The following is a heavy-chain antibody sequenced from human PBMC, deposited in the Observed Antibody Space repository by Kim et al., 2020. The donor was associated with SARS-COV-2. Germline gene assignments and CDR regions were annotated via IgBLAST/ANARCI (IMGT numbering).Heavy chain of an antibody. CDR3: ARATVTTDYYYYCMDV. J-gene: IGHJ6*02. D-gene: IGHD4-17*01. V-gene: IGHV1-46*01. Sequence: KFQGRVTMTRDTSTSTVYMELSSLRSEDTAVYYCARATVTTDYYYYCMDVWGQGTTVTVSS.